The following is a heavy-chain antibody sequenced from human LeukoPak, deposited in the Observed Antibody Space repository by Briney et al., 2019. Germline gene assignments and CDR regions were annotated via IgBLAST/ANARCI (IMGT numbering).Heavy chain of an antibody. D-gene: IGHD1-26*01. J-gene: IGHJ4*02. CDR1: GFTFSSYG. CDR3: ARDREWERVDY. Sequence: GRSLRLSCAASGFTFSSYGMHWVRQAPGKGLEWVAVIWYDGSNKYYADSVKGRFTISRDNSKNTLYLQMNSLRAEDTAVYYCARDREWERVDYWGQGTLVTVSS. V-gene: IGHV3-33*01. CDR2: IWYDGSNK.